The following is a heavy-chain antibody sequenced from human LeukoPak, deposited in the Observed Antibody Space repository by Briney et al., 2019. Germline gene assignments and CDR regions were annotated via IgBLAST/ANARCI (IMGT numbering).Heavy chain of an antibody. V-gene: IGHV4-4*02. CDR2: VYHSGST. J-gene: IGHJ5*02. CDR3: ARDGDIVVVPAAERSWFDP. D-gene: IGHD2-2*01. CDR1: GGSISSSNW. Sequence: SGTLSLTCAVSGGSISSSNWWSWVRQPPGKGLEWIGEVYHSGSTNYNPSLKSRVTISVDKSKNQFSLKLSSVTAADTAVYYCARDGDIVVVPAAERSWFDPWGQGTLVTVSS.